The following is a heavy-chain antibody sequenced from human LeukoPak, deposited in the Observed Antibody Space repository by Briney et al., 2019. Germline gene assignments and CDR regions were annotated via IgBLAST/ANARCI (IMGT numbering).Heavy chain of an antibody. CDR1: GYTFTGYY. CDR3: ARGRLYDFWSGNYYMDV. D-gene: IGHD3-3*01. V-gene: IGHV1-2*02. J-gene: IGHJ6*03. CDR2: INPNSGGT. Sequence: ASVKVSCKASGYTFTGYYMHWVRQAPGQGLEWTGWINPNSGGTNYAQKFQGRVTMTRDTSISTAYMELSRLRSDDTAVYYCARGRLYDFWSGNYYMDVWGKGTTVTVSS.